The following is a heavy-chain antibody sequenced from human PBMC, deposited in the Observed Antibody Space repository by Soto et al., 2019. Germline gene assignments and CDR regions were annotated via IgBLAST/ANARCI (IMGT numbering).Heavy chain of an antibody. CDR1: GFTFSSYG. CDR3: ARDGGGGSYRNYFDY. CDR2: IWYDGSNK. V-gene: IGHV3-33*01. J-gene: IGHJ4*02. Sequence: QVQLVESGGGVVQPGRSLRLSCAASGFTFSSYGMHWVRQAPGKGLEWVAVIWYDGSNKYYADSVKGRFTISRDNSKNTLYLQMNSLRAEDTAVYYCARDGGGGSYRNYFDYWGQGTLVTVSS. D-gene: IGHD1-26*01.